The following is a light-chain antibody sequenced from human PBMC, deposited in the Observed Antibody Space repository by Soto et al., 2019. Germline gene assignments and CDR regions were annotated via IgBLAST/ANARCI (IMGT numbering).Light chain of an antibody. CDR1: QDITNY. CDR3: QQFDNRPLT. CDR2: DAS. Sequence: DIQMTQSPSSLSASVGDRVTITCQASQDITNYLNWYQQKPGKAPKILIYDASVLEAGVPSRFSGGGSGTHLTLTITSLQAEDGDTYYCQQFDNRPLTFGGGTNLEIK. V-gene: IGKV1-33*01. J-gene: IGKJ4*01.